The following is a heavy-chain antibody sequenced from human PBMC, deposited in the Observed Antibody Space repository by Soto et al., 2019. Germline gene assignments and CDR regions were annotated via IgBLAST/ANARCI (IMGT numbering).Heavy chain of an antibody. CDR1: GYTFTGYY. V-gene: IGHV1-2*02. CDR2: INPNSGGT. D-gene: IGHD2-8*01. J-gene: IGHJ4*02. Sequence: ASVKVSCKASGYTFTGYYMHWVRQAPGQGLEWMGWINPNSGGTNYAQKFQGRVTMTRDTSISTAYMELSRLRSDDTAVYYCASDPDCTNGVCYDYWGQGTLVTVSS. CDR3: ASDPDCTNGVCYDY.